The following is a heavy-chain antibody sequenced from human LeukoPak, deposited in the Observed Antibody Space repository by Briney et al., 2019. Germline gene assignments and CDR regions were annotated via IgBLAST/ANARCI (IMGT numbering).Heavy chain of an antibody. CDR3: ASGHTGWFDP. Sequence: SETLSLTCTVSGGSIIGYYWTWIRQPPGKGLEWIGYIYTSGSTNYSPSLKSRVTISVDTSKNQFSLKLSSVTAADTAVYYCASGHTGWFDPWGQGTLVTVSS. J-gene: IGHJ5*02. D-gene: IGHD2-8*02. V-gene: IGHV4-4*09. CDR2: IYTSGST. CDR1: GGSIIGYY.